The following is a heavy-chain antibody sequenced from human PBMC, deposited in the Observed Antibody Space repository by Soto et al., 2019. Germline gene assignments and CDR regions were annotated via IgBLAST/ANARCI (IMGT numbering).Heavy chain of an antibody. CDR3: ATDLGVALAPLSILYFQQ. D-gene: IGHD3-10*01. Sequence: ASVKVSCKVSGYSLNELCMHWVRQPPGKGLEWVGGFDPEEGKMIYAQNFQGRVTMTEDTSTDTAYMELNSLTSEDTAIYYCATDLGVALAPLSILYFQQWGQGTVVTVSS. J-gene: IGHJ1*01. V-gene: IGHV1-24*01. CDR2: FDPEEGKM. CDR1: GYSLNELC.